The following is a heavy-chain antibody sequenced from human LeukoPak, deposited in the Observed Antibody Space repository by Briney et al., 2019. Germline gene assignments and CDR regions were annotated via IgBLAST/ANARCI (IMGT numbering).Heavy chain of an antibody. D-gene: IGHD3-22*01. J-gene: IGHJ1*01. CDR1: GGTFSSYA. V-gene: IGHV1-69*01. CDR3: ARAGLNYYDSSGYYYEYFQH. CDR2: IIPIFGTA. Sequence: SVKVSCKASGGTFSSYAISWVRQAPGQGLEWMGGIIPIFGTANYAQKFQGKVTITADESTSTAYMELSSLRSEDTAVYYCARAGLNYYDSSGYYYEYFQHWGQGTLVTVSS.